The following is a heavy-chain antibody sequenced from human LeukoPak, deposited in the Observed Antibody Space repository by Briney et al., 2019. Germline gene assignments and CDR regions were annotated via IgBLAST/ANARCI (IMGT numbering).Heavy chain of an antibody. Sequence: SETLSLTCAVSGYSLSSGYYWGWIRQPPGKGLEWIGSIYHGGSTYYNPSLKSRVTISVDTSKNQFSLKLSSVTAADTAVYYCARRDPGGNWFDPWGQGTLVTVSS. D-gene: IGHD4-23*01. J-gene: IGHJ5*02. CDR3: ARRDPGGNWFDP. V-gene: IGHV4-38-2*01. CDR1: GYSLSSGYY. CDR2: IYHGGST.